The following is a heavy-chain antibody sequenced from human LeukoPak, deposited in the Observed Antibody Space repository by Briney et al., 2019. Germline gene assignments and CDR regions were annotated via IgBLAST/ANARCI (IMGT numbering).Heavy chain of an antibody. CDR1: GGSINGYY. D-gene: IGHD6-19*01. CDR2: IYYTGST. J-gene: IGHJ4*02. V-gene: IGHV4-59*08. CDR3: ARAYVSGCFPFDY. Sequence: SETLSLTCTVSGGSINGYYWSWIRQSPGKGLESLGYIYYTGSTNYNPSLKSRVTISVDTSKNQFSLKLSSVTAADTAVYYCARAYVSGCFPFDYWGQGTLVTVSS.